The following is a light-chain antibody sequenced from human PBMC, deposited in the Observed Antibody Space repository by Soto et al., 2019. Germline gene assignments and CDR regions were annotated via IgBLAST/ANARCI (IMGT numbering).Light chain of an antibody. CDR1: SSNIGAGYD. J-gene: IGLJ2*01. CDR2: VNS. CDR3: QSYDSSLSVV. Sequence: QSVLTQPPSVSGAPGQRVTISCTGSSSNIGAGYDVHWYQQLPGTAPKLLIYVNSNRPSGVPDRFSGSKYGTSASLAITGLQAEDEADYYCQSYDSSLSVVFGGGTKLTVL. V-gene: IGLV1-40*01.